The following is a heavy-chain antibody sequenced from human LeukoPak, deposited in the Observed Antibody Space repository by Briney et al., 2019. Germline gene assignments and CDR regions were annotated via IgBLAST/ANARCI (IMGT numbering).Heavy chain of an antibody. CDR1: GFTFTSSA. J-gene: IGHJ4*02. CDR3: AASSPQNWKTHEY. D-gene: IGHD1-1*01. CDR2: IVVGSGNT. V-gene: IGHV1-58*01. Sequence: SVKVSCKASGFTFTSSAVQWVRQARGQRLEWIGWIVVGSGNTNYAQKFQERVTITRDMSTSTAYMELSSLRSEDTAVYYCAASSPQNWKTHEYWGQGTLVTVSS.